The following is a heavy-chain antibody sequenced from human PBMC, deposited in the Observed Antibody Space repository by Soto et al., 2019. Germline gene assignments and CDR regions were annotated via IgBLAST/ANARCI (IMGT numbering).Heavy chain of an antibody. Sequence: SETLSLTCTVSGGSISSGDYYWSWIRQPPGKGLEWIGYIYYSGSTYYNPSLKSRVTISVDTSKNQFSPKLSSVTAADTAVYYCAREDYGDYFYYYGMDVWGQGTTVTVSS. D-gene: IGHD4-17*01. CDR3: AREDYGDYFYYYGMDV. CDR2: IYYSGST. J-gene: IGHJ6*02. CDR1: GGSISSGDYY. V-gene: IGHV4-30-4*01.